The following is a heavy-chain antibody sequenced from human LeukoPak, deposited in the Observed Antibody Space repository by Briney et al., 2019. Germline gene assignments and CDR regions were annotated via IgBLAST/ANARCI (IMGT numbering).Heavy chain of an antibody. V-gene: IGHV1-8*01. CDR1: GYTFTSYD. CDR2: MNPNSGNT. J-gene: IGHJ4*02. Sequence: ASVKVSCKASGYTFTSYDINWVRQATGQGLEWMGWMNPNSGNTGYAQKFQDRVTMTRNTSISTAYMELSSLRSEDTAVYYCARGSLPSDYYDSSGYPDYWGQGTLVTVSS. D-gene: IGHD3-22*01. CDR3: ARGSLPSDYYDSSGYPDY.